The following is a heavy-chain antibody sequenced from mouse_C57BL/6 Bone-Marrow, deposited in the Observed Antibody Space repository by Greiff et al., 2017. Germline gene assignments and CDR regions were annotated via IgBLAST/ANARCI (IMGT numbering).Heavy chain of an antibody. CDR2: ISNLACSI. CDR1: GFTFSDYG. V-gene: IGHV5-15*01. Sequence: EVQGVESGGGLVQPGGSLKLSCAASGFTFSDYGMAWVRQAPRKGPEWVAFISNLACSIYYADTVTGRFTISRENAKNTLYLEMSSLRSEDTAMYYCARVEYYYAPGYFDVWGTGTTVTVSS. CDR3: ARVEYYYAPGYFDV. J-gene: IGHJ1*03. D-gene: IGHD1-1*01.